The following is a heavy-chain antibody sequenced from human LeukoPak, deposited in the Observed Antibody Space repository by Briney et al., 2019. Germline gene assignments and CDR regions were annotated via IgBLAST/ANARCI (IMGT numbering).Heavy chain of an antibody. CDR1: GGSFSGYY. J-gene: IGHJ3*02. CDR3: ARGLGIAAEVDAFDI. D-gene: IGHD6-13*01. Sequence: PSETLSLTCAVYGGSFSGYYWSWIRQPPGKGLEWIGEINHSGSTNYNPSLKSRVTISVDTSKNRFSLKLSSVTAADTAVYYCARGLGIAAEVDAFDIWGQGTMVTVSS. V-gene: IGHV4-34*01. CDR2: INHSGST.